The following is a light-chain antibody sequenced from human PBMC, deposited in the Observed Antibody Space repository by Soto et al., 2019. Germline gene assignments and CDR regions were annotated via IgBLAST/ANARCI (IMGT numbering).Light chain of an antibody. CDR1: QTISSW. CDR2: KAS. J-gene: IGKJ1*01. V-gene: IGKV1-5*03. CDR3: KHYNSYSEA. Sequence: DIQITQSPSTLSGDVGYRVTITCRSSQTISSWLAWYQQKPGKAPKLLIYKASTLKSGVPSRFSGSGSGTEFTLTISSLQTDDFATYYCKHYNSYSEAFGKGTKVDIK.